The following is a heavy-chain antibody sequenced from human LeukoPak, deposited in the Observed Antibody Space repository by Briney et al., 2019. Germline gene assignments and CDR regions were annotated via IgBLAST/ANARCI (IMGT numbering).Heavy chain of an antibody. CDR2: ISSSSSYL. Sequence: GGSLRVSCAASGFTFSSYSMNWVRQAPGKGLEWVSSISSSSSYLYYADSVKGRFTISRDNAKNSLYLQMNSMRAQDTDVDYWARDLRYFDWLRVGGARHAFDIWGQGTMVTVSS. CDR3: ARDLRYFDWLRVGGARHAFDI. V-gene: IGHV3-21*04. CDR1: GFTFSSYS. J-gene: IGHJ3*02. D-gene: IGHD3-9*01.